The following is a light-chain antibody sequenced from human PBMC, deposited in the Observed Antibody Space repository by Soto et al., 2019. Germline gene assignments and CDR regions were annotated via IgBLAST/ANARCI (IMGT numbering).Light chain of an antibody. CDR3: TSYTSSIAWV. J-gene: IGLJ1*01. CDR1: SSDVGGYTY. CDR2: GVI. V-gene: IGLV2-14*01. Sequence: QSALTQPASVSGSPGQSITISCTGTSSDVGGYTYVSWYQQHPGKAPKLIIYGVINRPSGVSNRFSGSKSGNTASLTISGLQAEDEADYYCTSYTSSIAWVFGSGTKLTVL.